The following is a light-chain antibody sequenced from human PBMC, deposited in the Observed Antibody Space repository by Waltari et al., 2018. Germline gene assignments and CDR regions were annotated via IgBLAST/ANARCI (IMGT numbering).Light chain of an antibody. CDR1: SSNIGRNY. Sequence: QSVLTQPPSASGTPGQRVTISCYGRSSNIGRNYVYWYQQGPGTAPKLLIYRNNQRPAGVPDRFSGSKSGTSASLAITGLRSDDEGDYYCAAWDDSLSGRVFGGGTKLTVL. V-gene: IGLV1-47*01. J-gene: IGLJ3*02. CDR2: RNN. CDR3: AAWDDSLSGRV.